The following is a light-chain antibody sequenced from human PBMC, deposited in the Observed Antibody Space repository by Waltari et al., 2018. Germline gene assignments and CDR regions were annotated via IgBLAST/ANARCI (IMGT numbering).Light chain of an antibody. CDR3: QSSDSTLYGVV. Sequence: QSVLTQPPSVSGAPGQRVTISCTGSSSNIGAGYDVNWYQLLPGTAPKLLIYGINNRPSGVPDGFSCSRSATSASLAISGLQAEYEPYYYCQSSDSTLYGVVFGGGTKLTVL. CDR2: GIN. V-gene: IGLV1-40*01. CDR1: SSNIGAGYD. J-gene: IGLJ2*01.